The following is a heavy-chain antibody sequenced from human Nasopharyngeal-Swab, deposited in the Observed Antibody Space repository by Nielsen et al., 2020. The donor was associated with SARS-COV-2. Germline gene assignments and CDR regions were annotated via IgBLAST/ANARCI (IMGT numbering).Heavy chain of an antibody. Sequence: GGSLRLSCAVSGLTVSSTYMSWVRQAPGKGLEWVSVTEIGGTTHYADSVKGRFSISRDSSTNTLYLQMNSLRAEDTAVYYCARDSEVAYCGGDCYLDYWGQGTLVTVSS. CDR1: GLTVSSTY. CDR3: ARDSEVAYCGGDCYLDY. CDR2: TEIGGTT. D-gene: IGHD2-21*02. J-gene: IGHJ4*02. V-gene: IGHV3-53*01.